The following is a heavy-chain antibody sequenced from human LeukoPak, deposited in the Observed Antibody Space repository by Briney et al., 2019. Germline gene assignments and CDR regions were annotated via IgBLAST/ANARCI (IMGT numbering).Heavy chain of an antibody. J-gene: IGHJ4*02. CDR1: GGSISSGSYY. Sequence: SETLSLTCTVSGGSISSGSYYWSWIRQPAGKGLEWIGRIYTSGSTNYNPSLKGRVTISVDTSKNQFSLKLSSVTAADTAVYYCAREYCSGGSCHGDYWGQGTLVTVSS. V-gene: IGHV4-61*02. D-gene: IGHD2-15*01. CDR3: AREYCSGGSCHGDY. CDR2: IYTSGST.